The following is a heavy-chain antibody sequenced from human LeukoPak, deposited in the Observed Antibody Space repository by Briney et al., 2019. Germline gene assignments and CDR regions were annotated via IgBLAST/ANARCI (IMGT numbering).Heavy chain of an antibody. Sequence: ASVKVSCKASGYTFTSYGISWVRQAPGQGLEWMGWISAYNGNTNYAQKLQGRVTMTTDTSTRTAYMELRSLRSDDTAVYYCARDYYDSSGYSYGYYFDYWGQGTLVTVSS. CDR3: ARDYYDSSGYSYGYYFDY. CDR1: GYTFTSYG. CDR2: ISAYNGNT. V-gene: IGHV1-18*01. J-gene: IGHJ4*01. D-gene: IGHD3-22*01.